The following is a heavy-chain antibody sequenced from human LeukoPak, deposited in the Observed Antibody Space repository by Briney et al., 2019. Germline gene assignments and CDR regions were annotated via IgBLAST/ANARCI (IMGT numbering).Heavy chain of an antibody. CDR2: IKQDGSEK. CDR3: ARGSSGSYLSYYYGMDV. D-gene: IGHD1-26*01. V-gene: IGHV3-7*01. CDR1: GFTFRNYG. J-gene: IGHJ6*02. Sequence: PGGSLRLSCAASGFTFRNYGMHWVRQAPGKGLEWVANIKQDGSEKYYVDSVKGRFTISRDNAKNSLYLQMNSLRAEDTAVYYCARGSSGSYLSYYYGMDVWGQGTTVTVSS.